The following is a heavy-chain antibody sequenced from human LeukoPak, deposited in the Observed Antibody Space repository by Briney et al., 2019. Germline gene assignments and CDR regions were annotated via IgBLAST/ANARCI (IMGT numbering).Heavy chain of an antibody. CDR3: AGGVRIAVAGNIDY. CDR1: GFSFSSYN. J-gene: IGHJ4*02. Sequence: PGGSLRLSCAASGFSFSSYNMNWVRQTPGKGLEWVSSITSSSTYTFYADSVKGRFTISRDNSKNTLYMQMNSLRAEDTAVYYCAGGVRIAVAGNIDYWGQGTLVTVSS. D-gene: IGHD6-19*01. V-gene: IGHV3-21*04. CDR2: ITSSSTYT.